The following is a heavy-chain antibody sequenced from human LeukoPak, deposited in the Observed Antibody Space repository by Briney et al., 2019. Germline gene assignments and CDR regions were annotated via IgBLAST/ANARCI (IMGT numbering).Heavy chain of an antibody. V-gene: IGHV3-21*01. CDR3: ARVVVGATNLDY. CDR2: ISSSSSYI. CDR1: GFTFSSYS. D-gene: IGHD1-26*01. J-gene: IGHJ4*02. Sequence: PGGSLRLSCAASGFTFSSYSMNWVRQAPGKGLEWVSSISSSSSYIYYADSVKGRFTISRDNAKNSLYPQMNSLRAEDTAVYYCARVVVGATNLDYWGQGTLVTVSS.